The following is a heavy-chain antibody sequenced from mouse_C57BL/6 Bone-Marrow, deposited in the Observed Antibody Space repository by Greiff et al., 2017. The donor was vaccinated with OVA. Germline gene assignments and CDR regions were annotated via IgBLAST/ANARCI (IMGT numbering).Heavy chain of an antibody. CDR2: ISSGSSTI. Sequence: VMLVESGGGLVKPGGSLKLSCAASGFTFSDYGMHWVRQAPEKGLGWVAYISSGSSTIYYADTVKGRFTISRDNANNSLFLQMTSLRSEDPAMYDCASHYPYYFAYWGQGTSIPVYS. V-gene: IGHV5-17*01. D-gene: IGHD1-1*02. CDR3: ASHYPYYFAY. J-gene: IGHJ2*03. CDR1: GFTFSDYG.